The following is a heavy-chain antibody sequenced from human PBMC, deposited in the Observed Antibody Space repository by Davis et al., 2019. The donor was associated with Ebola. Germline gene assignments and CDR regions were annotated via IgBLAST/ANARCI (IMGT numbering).Heavy chain of an antibody. D-gene: IGHD4-11*01. J-gene: IGHJ6*02. Sequence: MPSETLSLTCTVSGGSISSYYWSWIRQPPGKGLEWIGYIYYSGSTNYNPSLKSRVTISVDTSKNQFSLKLSSVTAADTAVYYCARDRLYRQYGMDVWGQGTTVTVSS. CDR2: IYYSGST. CDR3: ARDRLYRQYGMDV. CDR1: GGSISSYY. V-gene: IGHV4-59*01.